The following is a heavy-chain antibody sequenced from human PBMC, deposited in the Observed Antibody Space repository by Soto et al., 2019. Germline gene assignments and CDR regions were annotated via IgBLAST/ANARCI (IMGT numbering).Heavy chain of an antibody. Sequence: GESLKISCKASGYSFTTYWIGWVRQMPGKGLEWMGIIYPGDSDTRYSPSFQGQVTISADKSISTAYLQWSSLKASDTAMYYCARIIEWFGEANYGMDVWGQGTTVTVSS. CDR1: GYSFTTYW. CDR3: ARIIEWFGEANYGMDV. V-gene: IGHV5-51*01. J-gene: IGHJ6*02. CDR2: IYPGDSDT. D-gene: IGHD3-10*01.